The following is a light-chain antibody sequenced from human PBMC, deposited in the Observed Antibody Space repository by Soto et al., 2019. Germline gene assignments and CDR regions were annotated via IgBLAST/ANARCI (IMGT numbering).Light chain of an antibody. J-gene: IGKJ5*01. CDR1: QSVSSY. CDR2: DAS. CDR3: QQRSNWPIT. V-gene: IGKV3-11*01. Sequence: EIVLTQSPATLSLSPGERATLSCRASQSVSSYLAWYQQKPGQAPRLLIYDASNMATGIPARFSGSGSGTDFPLTISSLEPEDFAVYYCQQRSNWPITFGQGTRLEIK.